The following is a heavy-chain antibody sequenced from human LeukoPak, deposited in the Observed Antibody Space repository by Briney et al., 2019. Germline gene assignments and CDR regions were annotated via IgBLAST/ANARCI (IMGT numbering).Heavy chain of an antibody. CDR1: GGTFSSYA. V-gene: IGHV1-69*13. Sequence: SVKVSCKASGGTFSSYAISWVRQAPGQGLEWMGGIIPIFGTANYAQKFQGRVTITADESTSTAYMELSSLRSEDTAVYYCAREGVDTSWHYNWFDPWGQGALVTVSS. D-gene: IGHD2-2*01. CDR2: IIPIFGTA. J-gene: IGHJ5*02. CDR3: AREGVDTSWHYNWFDP.